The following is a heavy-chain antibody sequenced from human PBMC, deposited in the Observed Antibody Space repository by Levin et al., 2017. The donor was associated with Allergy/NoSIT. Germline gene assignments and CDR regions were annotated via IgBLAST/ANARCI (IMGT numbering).Heavy chain of an antibody. J-gene: IGHJ4*02. CDR2: INHSGST. D-gene: IGHD4-17*01. CDR3: ARGQDYGRY. V-gene: IGHV4-34*01. Sequence: SETLSLTCAVYGGSFSGYYWSWIRQPPGKGLEWIGEINHSGSTNYNPSLKSRVTISVDTSKNQFSLKLSSVTAADTAVYYCARGQDYGRYWGQGTLVTVSS. CDR1: GGSFSGYY.